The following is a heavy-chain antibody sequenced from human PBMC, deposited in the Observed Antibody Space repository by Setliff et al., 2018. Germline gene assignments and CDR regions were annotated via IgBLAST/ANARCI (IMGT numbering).Heavy chain of an antibody. D-gene: IGHD2-15*01. CDR2: ISTYNDNT. J-gene: IGHJ4*02. V-gene: IGHV1-18*01. CDR1: GYTFSSYG. CDR3: ARDQEGYCYGGSCFSAAY. Sequence: AASVKVSCKASGYTFSSYGITWVRQAPGQGLEWMGWISTYNDNTYYAQNLEDRVTMTTDTSTSTAYMEVRSLRSDDTAVYYCARDQEGYCYGGSCFSAAYWGQGTLVTVSS.